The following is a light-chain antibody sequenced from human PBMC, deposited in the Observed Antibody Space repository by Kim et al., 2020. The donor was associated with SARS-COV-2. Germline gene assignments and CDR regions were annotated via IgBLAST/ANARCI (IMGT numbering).Light chain of an antibody. CDR3: NSRESGVNHVV. Sequence: LGQTVSITCQGASLRSYYASWYQQRRGQAPVLLIYDKNNRPSGIPDRFSGSSSGNTASLTITGAQAEDEADYYCNSRESGVNHVVFGGGTQLTFL. CDR2: DKN. V-gene: IGLV3-19*01. J-gene: IGLJ3*02. CDR1: SLRSYY.